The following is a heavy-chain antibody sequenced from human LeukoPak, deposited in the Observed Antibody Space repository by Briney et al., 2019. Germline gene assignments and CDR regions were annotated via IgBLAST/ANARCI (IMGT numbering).Heavy chain of an antibody. D-gene: IGHD2-15*01. J-gene: IGHJ5*02. CDR1: GFTFSSYW. CDR2: IKQDGSEK. Sequence: GGSLRLSCAASGFTFSSYWMSRVRQAPGKGLEWVANIKQDGSEKYYVDSVKGRFTISRDNAKNSLYLQMNGLRAEDTAAYYCARDRETYSNNWFDPWGQGTLVTVSS. V-gene: IGHV3-7*01. CDR3: ARDRETYSNNWFDP.